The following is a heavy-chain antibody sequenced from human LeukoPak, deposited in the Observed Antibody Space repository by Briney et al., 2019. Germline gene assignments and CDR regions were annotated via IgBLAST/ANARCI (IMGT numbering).Heavy chain of an antibody. J-gene: IGHJ4*02. Sequence: GGSLRLSCAASGLTFSSYAMNWVRQAPGKGLEWVSSISVSGGSTYYADSVKGRFTISRDNSKNTLYLQMNSLRAEDTAVYYCARGMYSSSWYGDYWGQGTLVTVSS. CDR2: ISVSGGST. V-gene: IGHV3-23*01. CDR1: GLTFSSYA. CDR3: ARGMYSSSWYGDY. D-gene: IGHD6-13*01.